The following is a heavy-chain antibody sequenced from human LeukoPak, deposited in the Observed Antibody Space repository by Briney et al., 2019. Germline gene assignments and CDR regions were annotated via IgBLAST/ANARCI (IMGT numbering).Heavy chain of an antibody. V-gene: IGHV1-2*02. Sequence: ASVNVSCKSSGYTLTVYYMHWVRQAPGQGLEWMGWINPNSGGTNYAQKFQGRVTMTRDTSISTAYMELSRLRSDDTAVYYCARDANDYGDYGALDIWGQGTMDSVSS. D-gene: IGHD4-17*01. CDR1: GYTLTVYY. CDR2: INPNSGGT. CDR3: ARDANDYGDYGALDI. J-gene: IGHJ3*02.